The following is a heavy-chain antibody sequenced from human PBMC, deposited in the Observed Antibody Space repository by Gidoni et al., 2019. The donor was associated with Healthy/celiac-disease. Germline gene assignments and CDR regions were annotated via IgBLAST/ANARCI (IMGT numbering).Heavy chain of an antibody. V-gene: IGHV3-74*01. D-gene: IGHD6-19*01. CDR1: GFTFSSYW. CDR2: INSDGSST. J-gene: IGHJ4*02. Sequence: EVQLVESGGGLVQPGGSRRLSCAASGFTFSSYWLHWVRQAPGKGLVWFSRINSDGSSTSYADSVKGRFTISRDNAKNTLYLQMNSLRAEDTAVYYCARADSSGWYFFDYWGQGTLVTVSS. CDR3: ARADSSGWYFFDY.